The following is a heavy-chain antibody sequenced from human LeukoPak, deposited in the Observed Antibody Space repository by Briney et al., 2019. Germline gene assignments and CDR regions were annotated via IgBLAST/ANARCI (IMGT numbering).Heavy chain of an antibody. CDR1: GYTFTGYY. D-gene: IGHD2-2*01. CDR2: INPNSGGT. Sequence: ASVRVSCKASGYTFTGYYMHWVRQAPGQGLEWMGWINPNSGGTNYAQKFQGRVTMTRDTSISTAYMELSRLRSDDTAVYYCARDVLVVAPAATSYYYYMDVWGKGTTVTVSS. J-gene: IGHJ6*03. CDR3: ARDVLVVAPAATSYYYYMDV. V-gene: IGHV1-2*02.